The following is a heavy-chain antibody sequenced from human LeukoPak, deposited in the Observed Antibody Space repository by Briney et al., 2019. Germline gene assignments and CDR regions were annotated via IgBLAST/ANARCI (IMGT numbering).Heavy chain of an antibody. CDR1: GGSFSDYY. Sequence: KPSETLSLTCAVYGGSFSDYYWSWIRQSPGTGLEWIGEITHSGTTKYNPSLKSRITMSVDTSKNQFSLKLSSVTAADTAVYYCARHGGYGDDFPRDYNYMDVWDKGTSVTVSS. CDR3: ARHGGYGDDFPRDYNYMDV. V-gene: IGHV4-34*01. CDR2: ITHSGTT. D-gene: IGHD4-17*01. J-gene: IGHJ6*03.